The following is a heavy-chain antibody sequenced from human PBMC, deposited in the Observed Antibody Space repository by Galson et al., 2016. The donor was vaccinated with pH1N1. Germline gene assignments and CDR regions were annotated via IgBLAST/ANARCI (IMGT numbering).Heavy chain of an antibody. CDR3: TRDLGRLREF. CDR2: IDPSGGGT. D-gene: IGHD1-26*01. J-gene: IGHJ4*02. Sequence: SVKVSCKASGYTFTNYYFHWVRQAPGQGLEWMGVIDPSGGGTTYAQKFQARVTMTRDTSTTTVYLDLSSLKSEDTAVYYCTRDLGRLREFWGQRTLVTVSS. CDR1: GYTFTNYY. V-gene: IGHV1-46*01.